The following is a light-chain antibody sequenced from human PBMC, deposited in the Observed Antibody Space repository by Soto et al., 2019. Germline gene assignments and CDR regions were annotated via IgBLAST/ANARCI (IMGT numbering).Light chain of an antibody. V-gene: IGKV1-39*01. Sequence: DIQMTQSPSSLSASVGDRVTITCRASQNIFTYLNWYQQRPGKAPNLLIYAASNLQSGVPSTFSGSGSGRAFTLTISTLQPEDFATYYCQHSYSSPTFGRGNKLEIK. J-gene: IGKJ2*01. CDR3: QHSYSSPT. CDR2: AAS. CDR1: QNIFTY.